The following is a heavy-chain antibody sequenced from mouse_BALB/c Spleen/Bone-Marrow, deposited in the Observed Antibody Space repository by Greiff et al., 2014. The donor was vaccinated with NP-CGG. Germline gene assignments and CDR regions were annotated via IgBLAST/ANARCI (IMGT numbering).Heavy chain of an antibody. CDR3: ARDWDYYAMDY. CDR1: GYTFTDYY. D-gene: IGHD4-1*01. V-gene: IGHV1-77*01. CDR2: IYPRSDNT. Sequence: QVQLQQSGAELARPGASVKLSCKASGYTFTDYYINWVKQRTGQGLEWIGEIYPRSDNTYYNEKFKGKATLTADKSSSTAYLQLSSLTSEDPAVYFCARDWDYYAMDYWGQGTSVTVSS. J-gene: IGHJ4*01.